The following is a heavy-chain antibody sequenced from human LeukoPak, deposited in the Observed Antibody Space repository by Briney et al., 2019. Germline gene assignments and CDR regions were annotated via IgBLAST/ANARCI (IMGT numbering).Heavy chain of an antibody. D-gene: IGHD3-22*01. J-gene: IGHJ4*02. CDR3: ARGKMYYYDSSGYGY. CDR2: IYYSGST. V-gene: IGHV4-59*01. Sequence: PSETLSLTCTVSGGSISSYYWSWIRQTPGKGLEWIGYIYYSGSTNYNPSLKSRVTISVDTSKNQFSLKLSSVTAADTAVYYCARGKMYYYDSSGYGYWGQGTLVTVSS. CDR1: GGSISSYY.